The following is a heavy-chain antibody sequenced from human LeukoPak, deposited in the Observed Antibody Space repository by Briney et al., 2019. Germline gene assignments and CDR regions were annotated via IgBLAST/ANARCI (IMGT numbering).Heavy chain of an antibody. V-gene: IGHV3-7*05. CDR2: IKEDGSEK. J-gene: IGHJ3*02. D-gene: IGHD6-19*01. CDR3: AVAGSGAFAM. CDR1: GFTFSDYR. Sequence: GGSLRLACSASGFTFSDYRRSWVRQAPGKGLEWVATIKEDGSEKYYMDSVKGRFTISTDNAKTSVYLEMNSPRAEDTAVYYCAVAGSGAFAMWGQATMVTVPS.